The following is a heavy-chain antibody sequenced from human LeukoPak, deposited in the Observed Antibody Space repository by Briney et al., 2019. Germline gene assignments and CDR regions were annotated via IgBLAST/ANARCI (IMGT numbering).Heavy chain of an antibody. CDR2: ISSSSSYI. CDR1: GFTFSSYS. CDR3: ARGNDFWSGYYTNGYFQH. V-gene: IGHV3-21*01. Sequence: PGGSLRLSCAASGFTFSSYSMNWVRQAPGKGLEWVSSISSSSSYIYYADSVKGRFTISKDNAKNSLYLQMNSLRAEDTAVYYCARGNDFWSGYYTNGYFQHWGQGTLVTVSS. J-gene: IGHJ1*01. D-gene: IGHD3-3*01.